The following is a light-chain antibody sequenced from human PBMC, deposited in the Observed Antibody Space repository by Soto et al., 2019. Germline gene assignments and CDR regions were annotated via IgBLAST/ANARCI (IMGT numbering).Light chain of an antibody. V-gene: IGKV3D-15*01. CDR1: QSVYGN. Sequence: EILMTQSPATLSVSLGERATLSCRASQSVYGNLAWYQQKPGQAPRLLVFGASTRAAGIPARFSGDGSGTDYTLTISSLQSEDFAVYYCQQYNNWPLLSFGGGTKVE. J-gene: IGKJ4*01. CDR3: QQYNNWPLLS. CDR2: GAS.